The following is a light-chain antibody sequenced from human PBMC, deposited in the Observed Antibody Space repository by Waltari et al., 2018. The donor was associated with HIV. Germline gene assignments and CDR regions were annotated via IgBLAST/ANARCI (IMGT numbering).Light chain of an antibody. CDR1: SSDVGGYNY. V-gene: IGLV2-11*01. J-gene: IGLJ1*01. CDR3: CSYAGSYIRYV. CDR2: DVS. Sequence: QSALTQPRSVSGSPGQSVTISCTGTSSDVGGYNYVSWYQQHPGKAPKLMIYDVSKRPSGVPDRFSGSKSGNTASLTISGLQAEDEADYYCCSYAGSYIRYVCGTGTKVTVL.